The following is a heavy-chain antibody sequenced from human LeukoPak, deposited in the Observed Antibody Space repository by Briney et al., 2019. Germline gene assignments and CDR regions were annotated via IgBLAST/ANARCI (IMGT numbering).Heavy chain of an antibody. CDR1: GFTFSNAW. J-gene: IGHJ4*02. CDR2: IYSKTDGGTT. V-gene: IGHV3-15*01. CDR3: TTMPLGYCSSASCYAPSDY. Sequence: NPGGSLILSCAASGFTFSNAWMSWVRQAPGKGLEWVGRIYSKTDGGTTDYATPVKGRFTISRDDSKNTLYLQMNSLKTEDTAVYYCTTMPLGYCSSASCYAPSDYWGQGTLVTVSS. D-gene: IGHD2-2*01.